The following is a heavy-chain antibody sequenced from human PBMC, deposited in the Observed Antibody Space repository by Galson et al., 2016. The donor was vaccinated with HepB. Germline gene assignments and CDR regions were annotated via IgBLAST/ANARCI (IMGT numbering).Heavy chain of an antibody. CDR2: IKSKTDGATT. CDR1: GFTFSNAW. CDR3: TTEGLLERGGYLPGS. D-gene: IGHD1-1*01. V-gene: IGHV3-15*01. Sequence: SLRLSCAASGFTFSNAWMSWVRQAPGKGLEWVARIKSKTDGATTDYATPVKGRFTISRDDSKNTLYRQGESLKTEDTAVYYCTTEGLLERGGYLPGSWGQGTLVTVSS. J-gene: IGHJ5*02.